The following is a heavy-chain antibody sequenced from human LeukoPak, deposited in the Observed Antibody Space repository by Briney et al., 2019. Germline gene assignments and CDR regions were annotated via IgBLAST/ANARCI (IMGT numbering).Heavy chain of an antibody. J-gene: IGHJ6*03. CDR2: IYNSRIT. CDR3: ARDHLPAGAPGYYMDV. V-gene: IGHV4-59*11. D-gene: IGHD4/OR15-4a*01. CDR1: GGSFSSHF. Sequence: SETLSLTCTVSGGSFSSHFWSWIRQPPGKGLEWIGYIYNSRITNYNPSLKSRVTMSVDTSKNQFSLMLRSVTAADTAVYYCARDHLPAGAPGYYMDVWGKGTTVTVSS.